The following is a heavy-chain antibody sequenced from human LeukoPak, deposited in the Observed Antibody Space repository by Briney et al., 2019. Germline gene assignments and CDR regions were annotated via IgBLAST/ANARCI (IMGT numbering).Heavy chain of an antibody. CDR3: ARETMVRGLY. CDR2: INPNTGGT. D-gene: IGHD3-10*01. J-gene: IGHJ4*02. Sequence: ASVKVSCKASGYSFTAHYIHWVRQAPGQGLEWMGWINPNTGGTNYAQKFQGRVTMTRDTSISTAYMELSRLRSDDTAVYYCARETMVRGLYWGQGTLVTVSS. CDR1: GYSFTAHY. V-gene: IGHV1-2*02.